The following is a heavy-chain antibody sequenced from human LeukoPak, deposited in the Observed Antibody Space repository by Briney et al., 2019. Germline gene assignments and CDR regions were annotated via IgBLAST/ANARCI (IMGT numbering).Heavy chain of an antibody. J-gene: IGHJ1*01. Sequence: GGSLRLSCVVSGLAFSTNSMSWVRQAPGKGLEWVANIKGDGSKQYYVGSVKGRFTISRDNAKNSLYLQMNSLRAEDTAVYYCAKSLGRSIAVAAHDWGQGTLVTVSS. CDR2: IKGDGSKQ. D-gene: IGHD6-19*01. CDR1: GLAFSTNS. CDR3: AKSLGRSIAVAAHD. V-gene: IGHV3-7*03.